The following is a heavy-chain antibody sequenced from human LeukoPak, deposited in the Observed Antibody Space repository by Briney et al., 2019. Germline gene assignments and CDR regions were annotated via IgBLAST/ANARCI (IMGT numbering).Heavy chain of an antibody. D-gene: IGHD6-19*01. J-gene: IGHJ4*02. V-gene: IGHV1-2*02. CDR2: INPNSGGT. CDR1: GYTFTGYY. Sequence: GASLKVSCKASGYTFTGYYMHWVRQAPGQGLEWMGWINPNSGGTNYAQKFQGRVTMTRDTSISTAYMELSRLRSDDTAVYYCARTVGYSSGWYYFDYWGQGTLVTVSS. CDR3: ARTVGYSSGWYYFDY.